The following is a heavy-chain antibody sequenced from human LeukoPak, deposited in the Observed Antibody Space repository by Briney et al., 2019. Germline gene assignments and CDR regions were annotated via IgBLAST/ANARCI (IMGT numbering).Heavy chain of an antibody. CDR2: ISSSSSTI. Sequence: PGGSLRLSCAASGFTFSSYSMNWVRQAPGKGLEWVSYISSSSSTIYYADSVKGRFTISRDNAKNSLYLQMNSLRAEDTAVYYCAKDSEGPNSGYSGIDYWGQGTLVTVSS. CDR3: AKDSEGPNSGYSGIDY. CDR1: GFTFSSYS. J-gene: IGHJ4*02. V-gene: IGHV3-48*01. D-gene: IGHD3-22*01.